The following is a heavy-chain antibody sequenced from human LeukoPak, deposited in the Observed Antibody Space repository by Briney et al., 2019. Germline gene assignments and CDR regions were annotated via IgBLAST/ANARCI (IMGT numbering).Heavy chain of an antibody. Sequence: SETLPLTCTVSGGSISSGSYYWSWIRQPAGKGLEWIGRIYTSGSTNYNPSLKSRVTISVDTSKNQFSLRLSSVTAADTAVYYCARDQDWGSDYWGQGTLVTVSS. CDR2: IYTSGST. D-gene: IGHD7-27*01. J-gene: IGHJ4*02. CDR3: ARDQDWGSDY. CDR1: GGSISSGSYY. V-gene: IGHV4-61*02.